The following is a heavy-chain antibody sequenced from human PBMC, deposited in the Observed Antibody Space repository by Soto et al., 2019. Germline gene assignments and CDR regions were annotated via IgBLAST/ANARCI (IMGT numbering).Heavy chain of an antibody. V-gene: IGHV3-15*07. CDR3: TTGSVEGV. CDR2: IKTNSEGGTT. D-gene: IGHD2-15*01. Sequence: EVQLVESGGGLVKPGGSLRLSCAASGLTFSKAWMNWVRQAPGKGLEWVGRIKTNSEGGTTDYAAPMQGRFSLSRDDSRNTLSLQMNSLKTDDTAVYYCTTGSVEGVWGQGATVTVSS. J-gene: IGHJ6*02. CDR1: GLTFSKAW.